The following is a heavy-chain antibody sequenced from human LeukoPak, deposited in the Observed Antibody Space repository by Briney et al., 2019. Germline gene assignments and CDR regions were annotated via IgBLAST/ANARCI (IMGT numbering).Heavy chain of an antibody. V-gene: IGHV4-59*01. CDR2: IYYSGST. CDR3: SRVGYQLLMDV. D-gene: IGHD2-2*01. Sequence: SETLSLTCTVSGGSISSYYWSWIRQPPAKGLACIGYIYYSGSTNYNPSLKSRVTISVDTSKNQFSLHLSSVTAADTAVYSCSRVGYQLLMDVWGQGPTVTVSS. J-gene: IGHJ6*02. CDR1: GGSISSYY.